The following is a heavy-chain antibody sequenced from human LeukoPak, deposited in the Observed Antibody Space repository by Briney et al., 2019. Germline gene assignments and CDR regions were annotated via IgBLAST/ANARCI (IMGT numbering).Heavy chain of an antibody. CDR1: GFTVSSNS. CDR3: ARDAGAGFDY. J-gene: IGHJ4*02. Sequence: GGSLRLSCTVSGFTVSSNSMSWVRQAPGKGLERVSYISSTSNDIYYADSVKGRFTISRDDAKNSLYLQMNSLSAEDTAVYYCARDAGAGFDYWGQGTLVTVSS. CDR2: ISSTSNDI. V-gene: IGHV3-21*06. D-gene: IGHD6-13*01.